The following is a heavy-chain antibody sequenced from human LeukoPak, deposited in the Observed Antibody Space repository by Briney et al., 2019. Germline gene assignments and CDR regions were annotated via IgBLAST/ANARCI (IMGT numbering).Heavy chain of an antibody. CDR3: ARACGDGSCYLAAFDL. CDR2: ISSSGRST. V-gene: IGHV3-23*01. CDR1: GFTFSSYA. J-gene: IGHJ3*01. Sequence: GGSLRLSCAASGFTFSSYAMSWVPQAPGKGLEWVSAISSSGRSTYYADSVKGRFTISRDDSKNTLSLQMNSLRVEDTAVYYCARACGDGSCYLAAFDLWGQGTMVTVSS. D-gene: IGHD2-15*01.